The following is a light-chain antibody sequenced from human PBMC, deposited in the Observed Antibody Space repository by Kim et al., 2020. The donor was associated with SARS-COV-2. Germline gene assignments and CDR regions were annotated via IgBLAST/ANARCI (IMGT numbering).Light chain of an antibody. V-gene: IGLV6-57*03. J-gene: IGLJ3*02. CDR2: GAN. CDR3: QSFDSSNLWV. CDR1: GGASVSFY. Sequence: NFMLTQPPSVSESPGTTVTISCTRSGGASVSFYVQWSQQRPGSAPTTVIYGANQRPPGVPDRFSASVAQSSGSASLTISGLKTEDEADYYCQSFDSSNLWVFGGGTQLTVL.